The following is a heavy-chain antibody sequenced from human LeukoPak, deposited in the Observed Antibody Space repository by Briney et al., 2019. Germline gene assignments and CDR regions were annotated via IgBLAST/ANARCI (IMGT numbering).Heavy chain of an antibody. Sequence: GGSLRLSCSASGFTFSSYAMHWVRQAPGKGLEYVSVISNNGGSTYYADSVKGRFTISRDNSKNTLYLQMSSLRAEDTAVYYCVKGSRSGTGCSPPFDYWGQGALVTVSS. J-gene: IGHJ4*02. CDR2: ISNNGGST. CDR1: GFTFSSYA. CDR3: VKGSRSGTGCSPPFDY. V-gene: IGHV3-64D*06. D-gene: IGHD2-2*01.